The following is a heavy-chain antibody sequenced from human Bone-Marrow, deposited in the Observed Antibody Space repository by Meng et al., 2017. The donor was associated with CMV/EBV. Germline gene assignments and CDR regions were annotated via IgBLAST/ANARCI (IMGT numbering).Heavy chain of an antibody. D-gene: IGHD1-7*01. J-gene: IGHJ3*02. V-gene: IGHV3-23*01. CDR2: ISSGGRGT. CDR3: ARASNWHYENDAFDI. Sequence: GGSLRLSCAVSGGSISSRNWWTWVRQAPGTGLEWVSAISSGGRGTNYADSLKGRFTISRDDSKNTLFLQLNSLRAEDTAVYYCARASNWHYENDAFDIWGQGTMVTVSS. CDR1: GGSISSRN.